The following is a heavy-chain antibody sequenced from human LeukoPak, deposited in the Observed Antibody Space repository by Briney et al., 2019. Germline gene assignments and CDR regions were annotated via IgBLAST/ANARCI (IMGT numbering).Heavy chain of an antibody. CDR3: AKDPYYYDSWWFDP. Sequence: GGSLRLSCAASGFSFNRDWVRQAPGKGLEWVAVISYDGSNKYYADSVKGRFTISGDNSKNTLYLQMNSLRAEDTAVYYCAKDPYYYDSWWFDPWGQGTLVTVSS. V-gene: IGHV3-30*18. D-gene: IGHD3-22*01. J-gene: IGHJ5*02. CDR1: GFSFNR. CDR2: ISYDGSNK.